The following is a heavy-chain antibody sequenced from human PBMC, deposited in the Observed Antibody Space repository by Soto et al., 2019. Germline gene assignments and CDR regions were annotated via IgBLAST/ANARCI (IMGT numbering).Heavy chain of an antibody. Sequence: SETLSLTCAVSSGSISSSNWWSWVRQPPGKGLEWIGEIYHSGSTNYNPSLKSRVTISVDKSKNQFSLKLSSVTAADTAVYFCARSTAALTRTRRWFDPWGQGTLVTVSS. CDR2: IYHSGST. D-gene: IGHD1-20*01. CDR1: SGSISSSNW. J-gene: IGHJ5*02. V-gene: IGHV4-4*02. CDR3: ARSTAALTRTRRWFDP.